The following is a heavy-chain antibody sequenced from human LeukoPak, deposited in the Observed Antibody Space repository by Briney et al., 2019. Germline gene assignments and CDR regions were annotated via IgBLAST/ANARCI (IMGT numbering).Heavy chain of an antibody. D-gene: IGHD2/OR15-2a*01. V-gene: IGHV3-23*01. Sequence: GGSLRLSCAASGFTFSSYAMSWVRQAPGQGLEWDSAITDTGATTYYADSVKGRVTISRDNSKNTLYLQMNSLRAEDTAVYFCTKGNIGYYYDYWGQGTLVTVSS. CDR3: TKGNIGYYYDY. CDR1: GFTFSSYA. J-gene: IGHJ4*02. CDR2: ITDTGATT.